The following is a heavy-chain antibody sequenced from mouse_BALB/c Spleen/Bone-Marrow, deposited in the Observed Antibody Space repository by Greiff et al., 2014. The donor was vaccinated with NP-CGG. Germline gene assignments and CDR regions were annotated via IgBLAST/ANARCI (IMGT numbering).Heavy chain of an antibody. CDR1: GYTFTDTW. J-gene: IGHJ2*01. Sequence: QVQLQQSGPELAKPGASVKMSCKASGYTFTDTWIHWIKQRPGQVLEWIGYINPSTGYAEYNQNFKDKATLTVDKSSSTAYMQLSSLTSEDSAVYYCARDYWGQGTTLTVSS. CDR2: INPSTGYA. CDR3: ARDY. V-gene: IGHV1-7*01.